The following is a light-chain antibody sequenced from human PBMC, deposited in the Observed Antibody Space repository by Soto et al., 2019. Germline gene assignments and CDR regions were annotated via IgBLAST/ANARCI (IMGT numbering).Light chain of an antibody. CDR1: SSDVGGSNY. CDR3: GSYSSSSTLYV. J-gene: IGLJ1*01. Sequence: QSALTQPASVSGSPGQSITIAFTGTSSDVGGSNYVSWYQQHPGKAPKLMIYDVSNRPSGVSNSFSGSKSGNTASLTISGLQAEDEADYYCGSYSSSSTLYVVGTGTKLTVL. V-gene: IGLV2-14*03. CDR2: DVS.